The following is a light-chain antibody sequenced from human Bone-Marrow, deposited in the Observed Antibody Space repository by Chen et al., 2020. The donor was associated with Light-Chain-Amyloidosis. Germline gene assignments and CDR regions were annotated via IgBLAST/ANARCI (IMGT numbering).Light chain of an antibody. Sequence: QSILIPPPSASGTAGQWVTMSCSGTSSNIGKTHVYWYQQFPGMAPKLLIYVSDQRSSGVPDRFSASKSGISASLAINGLRSEDEADYYCAAWDDSLTGPVFGGGTKLTVL. J-gene: IGLJ3*02. CDR3: AAWDDSLTGPV. V-gene: IGLV1-47*01. CDR1: SSNIGKTH. CDR2: VSD.